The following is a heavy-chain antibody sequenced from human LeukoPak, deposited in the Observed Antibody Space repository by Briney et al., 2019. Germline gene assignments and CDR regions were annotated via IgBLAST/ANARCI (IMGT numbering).Heavy chain of an antibody. D-gene: IGHD1-26*01. CDR1: GGTFSSYA. CDR2: IIPIFGTA. V-gene: IGHV1-69*13. Sequence: ASVKVSCKASGGTFSSYAISWVRQAPGQGLEWMGGIIPIFGTANYAQKFQGRVTITADESTSTAYMELSSLRSEDTAVYHCASGVVVGATPFGYWGQGTLVTVSS. CDR3: ASGVVVGATPFGY. J-gene: IGHJ4*02.